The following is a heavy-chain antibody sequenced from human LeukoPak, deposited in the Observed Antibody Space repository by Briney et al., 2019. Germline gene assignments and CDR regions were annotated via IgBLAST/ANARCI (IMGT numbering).Heavy chain of an antibody. D-gene: IGHD3-10*01. CDR3: ARDAIGDYWFDP. J-gene: IGHJ5*02. Sequence: GGSLRLSCAASGFTFSSYWMHWVRQAPGKGLVWVSRINSDGSSTSYADSVKGRFTISRGSAKNTLYLQMNSLRAEDTAVYCCARDAIGDYWFDPWGQGTLVTVSS. V-gene: IGHV3-74*01. CDR1: GFTFSSYW. CDR2: INSDGSST.